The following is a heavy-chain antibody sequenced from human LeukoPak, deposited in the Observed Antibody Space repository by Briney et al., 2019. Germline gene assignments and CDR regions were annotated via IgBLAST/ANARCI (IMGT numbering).Heavy chain of an antibody. CDR2: ISWNSGSI. D-gene: IGHD6-6*01. CDR1: GFTFDDYA. CDR3: AKDRTIAARPTAFDI. V-gene: IGHV3-9*03. J-gene: IGHJ3*02. Sequence: GRSLRLSCAASGFTFDDYAMHWVRQAPGKGLEWVSGISWNSGSIGYADSVKGRFTISRDNAKNSLYLQMNSLRAEDMALYYCAKDRTIAARPTAFDIWGQGTMVTVSS.